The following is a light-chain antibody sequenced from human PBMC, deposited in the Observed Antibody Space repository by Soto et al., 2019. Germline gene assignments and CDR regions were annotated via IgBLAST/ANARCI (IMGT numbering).Light chain of an antibody. J-gene: IGKJ5*01. CDR3: QQYGSSPGIT. CDR2: GAS. V-gene: IGKV3-20*01. Sequence: EIILTQTPDTLSLSPGERSTLSCRSIQTVSSSYLAWYQQKPGQAPRLLIYGASSRATGIPDRFSGSGSGTDFTLTISRLEPEDFAVYYCQQYGSSPGITFGQGTRLEIK. CDR1: QTVSSSY.